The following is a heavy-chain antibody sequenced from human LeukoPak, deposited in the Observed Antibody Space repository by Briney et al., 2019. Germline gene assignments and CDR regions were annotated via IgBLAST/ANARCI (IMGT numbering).Heavy chain of an antibody. CDR2: IKQDGSEK. Sequence: GGSLRLSCAASGFTFSSYAMSWVRQAPGKGLEWVANIKQDGSEKYYVDSVKGRFTISRDNAKNSLYLQMNSLRAEDTAVYYCARGYNYYDSSGYYPWGQGTLVTVSS. D-gene: IGHD3-22*01. V-gene: IGHV3-7*01. CDR1: GFTFSSYA. J-gene: IGHJ5*02. CDR3: ARGYNYYDSSGYYP.